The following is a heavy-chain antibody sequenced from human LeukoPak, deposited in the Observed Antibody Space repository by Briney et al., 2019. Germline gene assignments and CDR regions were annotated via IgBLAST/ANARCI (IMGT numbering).Heavy chain of an antibody. CDR1: GGSISSYY. CDR3: ARYKTVTTMDWFDP. Sequence: PSETLSLTCTVSGGSISSYYWSWIRQPAGKGLEWIGRIYTSGSTNYNPSLKSRVTMSVDTSKNQFSLKLSSVTAADTAVYYCARYKTVTTMDWFDPWGQGTLVTVSS. D-gene: IGHD4-17*01. CDR2: IYTSGST. V-gene: IGHV4-4*07. J-gene: IGHJ5*02.